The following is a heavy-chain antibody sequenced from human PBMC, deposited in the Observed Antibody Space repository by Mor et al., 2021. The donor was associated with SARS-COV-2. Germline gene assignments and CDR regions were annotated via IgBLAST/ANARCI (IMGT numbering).Heavy chain of an antibody. J-gene: IGHJ3*02. CDR2: IIPIFGTA. D-gene: IGHD2-21*01. V-gene: IGHV1-69*01. CDR3: ARGVMDAFDI. Sequence: QAPGQGLEWMEGIIPIFGTANYAQKFQGRVTITADESTSTAYMELSSLRSEDTAVYYCARGVMDAFDIWGQGTMVTVSS.